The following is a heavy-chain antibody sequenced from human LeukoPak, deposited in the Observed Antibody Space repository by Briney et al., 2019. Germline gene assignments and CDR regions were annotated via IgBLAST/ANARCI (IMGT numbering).Heavy chain of an antibody. Sequence: SGPTLVNPTQTLTLTCTFSGFSLSTSGMCVSWIRQPPGKALEWLARIDWDDDKYYSTSLKTRLTISKDTSKNQVVLTMTNMDPVDTATYYCARMYSSSSQPYYFDYWGQGTLVTVSS. V-gene: IGHV2-70*11. CDR3: ARMYSSSSQPYYFDY. D-gene: IGHD6-13*01. J-gene: IGHJ4*02. CDR2: IDWDDDK. CDR1: GFSLSTSGMC.